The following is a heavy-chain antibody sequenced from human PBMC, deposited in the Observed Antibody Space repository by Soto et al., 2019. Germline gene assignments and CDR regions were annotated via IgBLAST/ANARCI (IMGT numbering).Heavy chain of an antibody. J-gene: IGHJ2*01. D-gene: IGHD3-3*02. CDR3: ARDEAGSSMDWYFDL. CDR2: ISSNGGST. Sequence: EVQLVESGGGLVQPGGSLRLSCAASGFTFSSYAMHWVRQAPGKGLEYVSAISSNGGSTYYANSVKGRFTISRDNSKNTLYLQMGRLRAEDMAVYYCARDEAGSSMDWYFDLWGRGTLVTVSS. V-gene: IGHV3-64*01. CDR1: GFTFSSYA.